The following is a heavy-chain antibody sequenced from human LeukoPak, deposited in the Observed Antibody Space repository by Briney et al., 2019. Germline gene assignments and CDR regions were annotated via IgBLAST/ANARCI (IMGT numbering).Heavy chain of an antibody. D-gene: IGHD3-22*01. CDR3: AIHTYYYESSGTTALFDY. J-gene: IGHJ4*02. CDR1: GFTFSSDD. Sequence: TGGSLRLSCAASGFTFSSDDMSWVRQAPGKGLVWVTGISGSGGSTYYADSVKGRFTISRDNSKNTLYLRMNSLRAEDTAVYYCAIHTYYYESSGTTALFDYWGQGTLVTVSS. CDR2: ISGSGGST. V-gene: IGHV3-23*01.